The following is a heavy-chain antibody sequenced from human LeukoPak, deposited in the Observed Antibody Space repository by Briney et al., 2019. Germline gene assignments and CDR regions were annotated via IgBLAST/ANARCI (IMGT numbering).Heavy chain of an antibody. CDR2: IKTKTDAGTT. Sequence: PGGSLTLSCAVSGFPFSNAWVLWLRQAPGKGLEWIGRIKTKTDAGTTDYAAPVKGRFTISRDDSKNTGYLRMNSLKTEDTAVYYCSTCLSRVGTRYFGMDVWGQGTTVTVSS. D-gene: IGHD3-10*01. CDR1: GFPFSNAW. CDR3: STCLSRVGTRYFGMDV. J-gene: IGHJ6*02. V-gene: IGHV3-15*01.